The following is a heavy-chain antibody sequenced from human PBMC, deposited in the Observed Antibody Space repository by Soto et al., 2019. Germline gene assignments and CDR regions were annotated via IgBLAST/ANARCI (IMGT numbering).Heavy chain of an antibody. CDR1: GGSFSGYY. V-gene: IGHV4-34*01. Sequence: SETLSLTCAVYGGSFSGYYWSWIRQPPGKGLEWIGEINHSGSTNYNPSHKSRVTISVDTSKNQFSLKLSSVTTADTAVYYCARLIRFFDYWGQGTLVTVSS. CDR2: INHSGST. J-gene: IGHJ4*02. CDR3: ARLIRFFDY. D-gene: IGHD4-17*01.